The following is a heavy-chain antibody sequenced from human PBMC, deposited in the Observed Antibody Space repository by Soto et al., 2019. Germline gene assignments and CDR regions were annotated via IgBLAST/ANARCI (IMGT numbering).Heavy chain of an antibody. CDR1: GGTFSSYA. CDR2: IIPIFGTA. D-gene: IGHD3-22*01. J-gene: IGHJ5*02. Sequence: ASVKVSCKASGGTFSSYAISWVRQAPGQGLEWMGGIIPIFGTANYAQKFQGRVTITADEPTSTAYMELSSLRSEDTAVYYCARDRYDSSGYYLNWFDPWGQGTLVTVSS. CDR3: ARDRYDSSGYYLNWFDP. V-gene: IGHV1-69*13.